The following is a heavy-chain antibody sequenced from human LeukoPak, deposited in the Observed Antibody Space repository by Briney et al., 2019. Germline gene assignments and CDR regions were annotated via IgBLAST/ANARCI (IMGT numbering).Heavy chain of an antibody. D-gene: IGHD1-26*01. V-gene: IGHV4-38-2*02. CDR3: ARGSPTYSGSHDWFDP. CDR1: GGSISSYY. CDR2: IYHSGST. Sequence: SETLSLTCTVSGGSISSYYWSWIRQPPGKGLEWIGSIYHSGSTYYNPSLKSRVTISVDTSKNQFSLKLSSVTAADTAVYYCARGSPTYSGSHDWFDPWGQGTLVTVSS. J-gene: IGHJ5*02.